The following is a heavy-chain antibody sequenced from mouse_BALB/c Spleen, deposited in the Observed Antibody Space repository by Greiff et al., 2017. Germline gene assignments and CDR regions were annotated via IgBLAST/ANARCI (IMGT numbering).Heavy chain of an antibody. CDR2: IYPGNVNT. CDR3: ARRRYGNYPEILDY. CDR1: GYTFTSYY. J-gene: IGHJ4*01. D-gene: IGHD2-1*01. Sequence: QVQLKQSGPELVKPGASVRISCKASGYTFTSYYIHWVKQRPGQGLEWIGWIYPGNVNTKYNEKFKGKATLTADKSSSTAYMQLSSLTSEDSAVYFCARRRYGNYPEILDYWGQGTSVTVSS. V-gene: IGHV1S56*01.